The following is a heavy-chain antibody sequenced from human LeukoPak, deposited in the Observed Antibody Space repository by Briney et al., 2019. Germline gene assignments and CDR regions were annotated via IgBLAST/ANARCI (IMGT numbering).Heavy chain of an antibody. D-gene: IGHD1-1*01. V-gene: IGHV3-23*01. CDR1: GFPFSSYA. CDR2: ISGSGGFT. J-gene: IGHJ4*02. CDR3: AKVLAGTLYYLEY. Sequence: GGSLRLSCAASGFPFSSYAMSWVRQAPGKGLEWVSTISGSGGFTYYADSVKGRFTISRDNSKNTLYLQMNSLGAEDTAIYYCAKVLAGTLYYLEYWGQGTLVTVSS.